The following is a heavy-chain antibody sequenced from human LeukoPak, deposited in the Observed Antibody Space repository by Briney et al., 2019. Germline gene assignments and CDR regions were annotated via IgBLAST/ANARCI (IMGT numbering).Heavy chain of an antibody. CDR3: ARDGGSYHGLDY. V-gene: IGHV4-61*02. J-gene: IGHJ4*02. CDR2: IFNTGST. D-gene: IGHD1-26*01. Sequence: SETLSLTCTVSGGSISRGNYYWSWIRQPAGKGLEWIGRIFNTGSTNYSPSLKSRVIISLDTSKNQFSLKVSSVTAADTAVYYCARDGGSYHGLDYWGQGTLVTVSS. CDR1: GGSISRGNYY.